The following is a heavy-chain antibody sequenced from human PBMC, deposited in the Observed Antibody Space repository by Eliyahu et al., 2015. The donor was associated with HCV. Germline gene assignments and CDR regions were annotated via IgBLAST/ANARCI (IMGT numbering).Heavy chain of an antibody. CDR3: ARRVYSYGHYYFDS. J-gene: IGHJ4*02. CDR1: GYSFTSYW. D-gene: IGHD5-18*01. V-gene: IGHV5-51*01. Sequence: EVQLVQSGAEVKKPGESLXXSCKGSGYSFTSYWIGWVRXMPGXGLEWMGIIYPGDSDTIYSPSFQGQVTISADKSISTAYLQWSSLKASDTAMYYCARRVYSYGHYYFDSWGQGTLVTVSS. CDR2: IYPGDSDT.